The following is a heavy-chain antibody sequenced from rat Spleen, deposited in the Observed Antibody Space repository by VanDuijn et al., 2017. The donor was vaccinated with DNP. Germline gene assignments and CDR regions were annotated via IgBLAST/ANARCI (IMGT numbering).Heavy chain of an antibody. Sequence: QVQLKESGPGLVQPSQTLSLTCTVSGLSLTSNSVSWIRQPPGKGLEWMGVIWSNGNTDYNSAIKSRLSISRDTSKSQVFLRMNSLQIEDTATYFCASTLVNYDTYGYFALDAWGQGTSVTVSS. J-gene: IGHJ4*01. D-gene: IGHD1-11*01. V-gene: IGHV2-47*01. CDR1: GLSLTSNS. CDR2: IWSNGNT. CDR3: ASTLVNYDTYGYFALDA.